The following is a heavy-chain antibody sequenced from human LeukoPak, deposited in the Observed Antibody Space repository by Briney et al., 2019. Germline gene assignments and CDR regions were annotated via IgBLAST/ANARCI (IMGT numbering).Heavy chain of an antibody. Sequence: SETLSLTCTVSGGSISSYYWGWIRQPPGKGLEWIGYIYYSGSTNYNPSLKSRVTISVDTSKNQFSLKLSSVTAADTAVYYCARRDGNWNYFDYWGQGTLVTVSS. CDR3: ARRDGNWNYFDY. CDR2: IYYSGST. J-gene: IGHJ4*02. V-gene: IGHV4-59*01. CDR1: GGSISSYY. D-gene: IGHD1-1*01.